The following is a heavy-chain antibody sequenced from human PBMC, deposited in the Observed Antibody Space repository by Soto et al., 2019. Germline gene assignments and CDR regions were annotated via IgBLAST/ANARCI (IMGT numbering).Heavy chain of an antibody. J-gene: IGHJ3*02. V-gene: IGHV4-59*01. CDR3: ARAWDYGDYDVLYAFDI. CDR1: GGSISSYY. Sequence: SETLSLTCTVSGGSISSYYWSWIRQPPGKGLEWIGYIYYSGSTNYNPSLKSRVTISVDTSKNQFSLQLSSVTAADTAVYYCARAWDYGDYDVLYAFDIWGQGTMVTVSS. CDR2: IYYSGST. D-gene: IGHD4-17*01.